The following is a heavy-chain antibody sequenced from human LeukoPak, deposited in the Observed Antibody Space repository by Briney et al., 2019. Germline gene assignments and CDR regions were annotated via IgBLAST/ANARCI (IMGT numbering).Heavy chain of an antibody. CDR1: GFTVSGNY. Sequence: SGGSLRLSCAASGFTVSGNYMSWVRQAPGKGLEWVSVIYSGGSTYYADSVKGRFTISRDNSKNTLYLQMNSLRAEDTAVYYCAHLVAGTYFDYWGQGTLVTVSS. J-gene: IGHJ4*02. CDR3: AHLVAGTYFDY. CDR2: IYSGGST. D-gene: IGHD6-19*01. V-gene: IGHV3-66*01.